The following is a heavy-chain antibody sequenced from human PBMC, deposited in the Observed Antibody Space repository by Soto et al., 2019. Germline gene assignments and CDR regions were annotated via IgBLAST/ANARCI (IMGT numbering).Heavy chain of an antibody. J-gene: IGHJ5*02. D-gene: IGHD2-8*02. Sequence: PSETLSLTCTVSGGSISYYYWNWIRQPPGKGLEWIGHIYYTETTNYNPSVKSRVTTSVDTSKNQFSLKLSSVTAADTAVYYCARDTGGGWGWLDPWGQGALVTVSS. V-gene: IGHV4-59*01. CDR1: GGSISYYY. CDR2: IYYTETT. CDR3: ARDTGGGWGWLDP.